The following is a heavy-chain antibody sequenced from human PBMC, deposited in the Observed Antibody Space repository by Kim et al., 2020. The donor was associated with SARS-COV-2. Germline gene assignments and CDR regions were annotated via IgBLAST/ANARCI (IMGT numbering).Heavy chain of an antibody. D-gene: IGHD4-17*01. J-gene: IGHJ4*02. V-gene: IGHV3-33*06. Sequence: GGSLRLSCAASGFTFSSYGMHWVRPAPGKGLEWVAVIWYDGSNKYYADSVKGRFTISRDNSKNTLYLQMNSLRAEDTAVYYCAKEAYGDYGYFDYWGQGTLVTVSS. CDR3: AKEAYGDYGYFDY. CDR1: GFTFSSYG. CDR2: IWYDGSNK.